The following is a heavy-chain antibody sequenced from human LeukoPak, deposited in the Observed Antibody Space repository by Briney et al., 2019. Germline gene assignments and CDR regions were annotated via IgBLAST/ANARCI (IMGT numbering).Heavy chain of an antibody. CDR2: ISGSGGST. D-gene: IGHD6-19*01. CDR3: AEDRSGWYRGTIDY. CDR1: GFTFSSYD. Sequence: PGGSLRLSCAASGFTFSSYDMHWVRQAPGKGLEWFSAISGSGGSTYYADSVKGRFTISRDNSKNTLYLQMNSLRAEDTAVYYCAEDRSGWYRGTIDYWGQGTLVTVSS. V-gene: IGHV3-23*01. J-gene: IGHJ4*02.